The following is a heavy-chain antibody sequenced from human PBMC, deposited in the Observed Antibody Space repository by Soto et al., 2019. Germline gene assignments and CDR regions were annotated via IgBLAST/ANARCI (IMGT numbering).Heavy chain of an antibody. V-gene: IGHV1-46*01. CDR3: AVERIAAAGNPLDY. D-gene: IGHD6-13*01. J-gene: IGHJ4*02. CDR1: GYTFTGYY. CDR2: INPSNGST. Sequence: ASVKVSCKASGYTFTGYYMHWVRQAPGQGLEWMGIINPSNGSTSYAQKFQGRVTMTRDTSTSTAYMELRSLRSDDTAVYYCAVERIAAAGNPLDYWGQGTLVTVSS.